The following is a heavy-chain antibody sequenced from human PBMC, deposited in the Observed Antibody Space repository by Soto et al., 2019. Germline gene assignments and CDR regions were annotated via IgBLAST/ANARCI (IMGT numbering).Heavy chain of an antibody. D-gene: IGHD6-19*01. J-gene: IGHJ4*02. Sequence: EVQLVESGGGLVKPGGSLRLSCAASGFTFSNAWMSWVRQAPGKGLEWVGRIKSKTDGGTTDYAAPVKGRFTISRDDSKNTLYLQMNSLKTEDTAVYYCTSSSGWNPFDYWGQGTLATVSS. V-gene: IGHV3-15*01. CDR3: TSSSGWNPFDY. CDR1: GFTFSNAW. CDR2: IKSKTDGGTT.